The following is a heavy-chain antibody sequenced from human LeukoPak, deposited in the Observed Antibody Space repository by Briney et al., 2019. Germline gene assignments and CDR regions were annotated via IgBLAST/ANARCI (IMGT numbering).Heavy chain of an antibody. CDR2: IRGKAVNYAT. Sequence: PGGSLRLSCAASGFTFSGSPILWVRQASGKGLEWVGRIRGKAVNYATAYAASVQGRCTISRDDSQNTAYLQLNSLKTEDTAVYYCTQNNYWGQGALVTVSS. J-gene: IGHJ4*02. V-gene: IGHV3-73*01. CDR1: GFTFSGSP. CDR3: TQNNY.